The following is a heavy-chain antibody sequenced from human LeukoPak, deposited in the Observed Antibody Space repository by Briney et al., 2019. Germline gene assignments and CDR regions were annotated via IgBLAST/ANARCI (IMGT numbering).Heavy chain of an antibody. Sequence: PGGSLRLSCAASGFTFITYWMGWVRQAPGKGLEWVANIKQDGSEKYYVDSVKGRFTISRDNAKNSLDLQLNSLRAEDTAFYYCARIRWAGGTWAFDYWGQGTLVTVSS. D-gene: IGHD1-26*01. CDR1: GFTFITYW. J-gene: IGHJ4*02. CDR2: IKQDGSEK. CDR3: ARIRWAGGTWAFDY. V-gene: IGHV3-7*01.